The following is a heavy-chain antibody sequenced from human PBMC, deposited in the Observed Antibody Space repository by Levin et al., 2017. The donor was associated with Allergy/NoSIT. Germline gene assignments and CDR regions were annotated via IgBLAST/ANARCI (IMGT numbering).Heavy chain of an antibody. CDR1: GGSISSYY. J-gene: IGHJ4*02. CDR3: ARVDSFGGEYSGSYAPPYYFDY. Sequence: SQTLSLTCPVSGGSISSYYWSWIRQPPGKGLEWIGYIYYSGSTNYNPSLKSRVTISVDTSKNQFSLKLSSVTAADTAVYYCARVDSFGGEYSGSYAPPYYFDYWGQGTLVTVSS. D-gene: IGHD1-26*01. V-gene: IGHV4-59*01. CDR2: IYYSGST.